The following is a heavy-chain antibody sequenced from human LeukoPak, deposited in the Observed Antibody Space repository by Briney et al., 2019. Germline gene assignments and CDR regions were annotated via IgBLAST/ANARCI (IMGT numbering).Heavy chain of an antibody. V-gene: IGHV3-73*01. CDR2: VRSKANNYAT. Sequence: GGSPRLSCTTSGFTFSGSDMYWVRQASGKGLEWVGRVRSKANNYATAYAASVKGRFTISRDDSKNTAYLQMNSLKTEDTAVYYCATVPTCTSCYAYYFDYWGQGTLVTVSS. CDR3: ATVPTCTSCYAYYFDY. D-gene: IGHD2-2*01. CDR1: GFTFSGSD. J-gene: IGHJ4*02.